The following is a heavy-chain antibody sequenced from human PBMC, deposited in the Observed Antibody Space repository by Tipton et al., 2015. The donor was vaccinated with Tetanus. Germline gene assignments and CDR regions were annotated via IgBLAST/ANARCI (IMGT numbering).Heavy chain of an antibody. V-gene: IGHV4-34*01. CDR2: INHSGST. J-gene: IGHJ4*02. CDR3: ARADYVWGSYRYSLDEGPVY. Sequence: TLSLTCAVYGGSFSGYYWSWIRQPPGKGLEWIGEINHSGSTNYNPSLKSRVTISVDTSKNQFSLKLSSVTAADTAVYYCARADYVWGSYRYSLDEGPVYWGQGSLVTVPS. CDR1: GGSFSGYY. D-gene: IGHD3-16*02.